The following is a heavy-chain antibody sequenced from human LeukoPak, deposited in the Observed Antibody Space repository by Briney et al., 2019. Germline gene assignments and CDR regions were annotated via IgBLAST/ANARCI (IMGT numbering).Heavy chain of an antibody. CDR3: ARTSSWHDAFDI. CDR1: GGSISSYY. Sequence: SETLSLTCTVSGGSISSYYWSWIRQPPGKGLEWIGYIYYSGSTNYNPSLKSRVTISVDTSKNQFSLKLSSVTAADTAVYYCARTSSWHDAFDIWSQGTMVTVSS. D-gene: IGHD6-13*01. J-gene: IGHJ3*02. CDR2: IYYSGST. V-gene: IGHV4-59*01.